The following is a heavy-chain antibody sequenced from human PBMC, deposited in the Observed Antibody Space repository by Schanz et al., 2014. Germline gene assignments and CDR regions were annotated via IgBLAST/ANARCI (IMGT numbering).Heavy chain of an antibody. CDR1: GYSFSTYA. CDR3: TTETIAMAGTFSI. Sequence: QVHLVQSASELKNPGASVKVSCKTSGYSFSTYAMNWVRQAPGQGLEWMGWINTNTGNPTYAQGFTGRFVFSLDTSVSTAYLQISSLKAEDTAAYYCTTETIAMAGTFSIWGQGTLVTVSS. D-gene: IGHD6-19*01. CDR2: INTNTGNP. J-gene: IGHJ4*02. V-gene: IGHV7-4-1*02.